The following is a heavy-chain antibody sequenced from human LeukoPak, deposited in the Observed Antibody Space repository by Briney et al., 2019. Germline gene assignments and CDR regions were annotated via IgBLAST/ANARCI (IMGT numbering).Heavy chain of an antibody. V-gene: IGHV3-66*02. D-gene: IGHD3-10*01. CDR2: IYADGAT. CDR3: ARDRAGRKAWVEFDP. J-gene: IGHJ5*02. Sequence: GGSLRLSCAASGITVSQNDMSWVRQAPGRGLGGVSLIYADGATHYADSVKGRFTISRDNSKNTVYLEMNSLRPEDTAVYFCARDRAGRKAWVEFDPWGQETLVTVSS. CDR1: GITVSQND.